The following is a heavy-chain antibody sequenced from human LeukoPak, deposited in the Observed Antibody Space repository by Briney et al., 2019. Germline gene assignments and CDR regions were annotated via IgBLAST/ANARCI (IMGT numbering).Heavy chain of an antibody. D-gene: IGHD1-26*01. CDR3: ARDNSVGGIAWWFDP. CDR1: GYTFINHW. J-gene: IGHJ5*02. CDR2: TNPTGTTT. V-gene: IGHV1-46*01. Sequence: ASVKVSCKASGYTFINHWMHWVRQAPGQGLEWVGLTNPTGTTTLYAQKFQGRITLTRDMSATTDYMELSSLTSEDTAVYYCARDNSVGGIAWWFDPWGQGTLVTVSS.